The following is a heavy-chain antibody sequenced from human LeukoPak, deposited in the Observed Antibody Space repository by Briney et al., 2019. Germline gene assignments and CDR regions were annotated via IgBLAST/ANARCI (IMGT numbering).Heavy chain of an antibody. CDR2: FYRGDST. D-gene: IGHD6-19*01. CDR3: AIRISSGWHDAFDI. CDR1: GFTVSSSY. V-gene: IGHV3-53*01. Sequence: GGSLRLSCAASGFTVSSSYMYWVRQAPGKGLEWVSFFYRGDSTYYAESVRGRFTISRDNSKNTLYLLMNSLIPKDTAVYYCAIRISSGWHDAFDIWGQGTMVTVSS. J-gene: IGHJ3*02.